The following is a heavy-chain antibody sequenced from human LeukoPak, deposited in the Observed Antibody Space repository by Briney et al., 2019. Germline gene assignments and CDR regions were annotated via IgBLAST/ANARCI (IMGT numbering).Heavy chain of an antibody. D-gene: IGHD4-23*01. J-gene: IGHJ4*02. V-gene: IGHV3-20*04. CDR2: INWNGGST. Sequence: GGSLRLSCAASGFTFDDYGMSWVRQAPGKGLERVSGINWNGGSTGYADSVKGRFTISRDNAKNSLYLQMNSLRAEDTALYYCARDLRGNLTADYWGQGTLVTVSS. CDR3: ARDLRGNLTADY. CDR1: GFTFDDYG.